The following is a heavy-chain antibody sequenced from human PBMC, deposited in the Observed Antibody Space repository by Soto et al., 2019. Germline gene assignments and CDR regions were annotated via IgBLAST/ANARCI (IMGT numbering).Heavy chain of an antibody. CDR1: GYTFTSYD. CDR3: ARTLYGDNVDY. CDR2: MKPNRGNT. J-gene: IGHJ4*02. V-gene: IGHV1-8*01. D-gene: IGHD4-17*01. Sequence: ASVKVSCKASGYTFTSYDINWVRQATGQGHEWIGWMKPNRGNTGYAQKYQGRVTMTRNTSISTAYMELSSLRSEDTAVYYCARTLYGDNVDYWGQGTLVTVSS.